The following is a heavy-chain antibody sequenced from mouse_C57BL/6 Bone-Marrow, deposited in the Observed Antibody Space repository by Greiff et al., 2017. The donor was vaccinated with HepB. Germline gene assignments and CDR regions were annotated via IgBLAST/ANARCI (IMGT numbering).Heavy chain of an antibody. Sequence: ESGPELVKPGASVKLSCKASGYTFTSYDINWVKQRPGQGLEWIGWIYPRDGSTKYNEKFKGKATLTVDTSSSTAYMELHSLTSEDSAVYFCATRYWYFDVWGTGTTVTVSS. CDR2: IYPRDGST. V-gene: IGHV1-85*01. CDR3: ATRYWYFDV. J-gene: IGHJ1*03. D-gene: IGHD1-1*01. CDR1: GYTFTSYD.